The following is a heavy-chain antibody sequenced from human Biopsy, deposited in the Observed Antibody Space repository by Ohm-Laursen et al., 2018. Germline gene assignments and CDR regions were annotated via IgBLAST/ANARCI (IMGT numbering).Heavy chain of an antibody. Sequence: ASVNVSCKAPGGTFSNYGVNWVRQAPGQGLEWLGGNIPILGTGNYAQKFQDRVTVAADTSTSTATMELRSLRSDDKAVYYCATKLTGYFHHWGQGILVIVSS. CDR1: GGTFSNYG. CDR2: NIPILGTG. CDR3: ATKLTGYFHH. J-gene: IGHJ1*01. D-gene: IGHD3-9*01. V-gene: IGHV1-69*06.